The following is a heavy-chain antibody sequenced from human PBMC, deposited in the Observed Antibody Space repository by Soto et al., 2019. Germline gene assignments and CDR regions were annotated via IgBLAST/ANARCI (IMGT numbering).Heavy chain of an antibody. D-gene: IGHD3-16*01. V-gene: IGHV4-34*01. CDR2: LNPSKGA. CDR3: ARGVMEGAFKGGRRSYYWFLDL. J-gene: IGHJ2*01. CDR1: GESVSDSY. Sequence: QAHLQQWGAGLVRPSETLSLTCAVYGESVSDSYWTWIRRSPGRGREWLGELNPSKGATYNPSLKSRVSISLDTSKRHLSLKLFSATAADTAVYYCARGVMEGAFKGGRRSYYWFLDLWGRGTLVAVSS.